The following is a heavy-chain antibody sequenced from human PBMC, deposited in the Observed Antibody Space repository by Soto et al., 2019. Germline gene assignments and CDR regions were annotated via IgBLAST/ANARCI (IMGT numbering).Heavy chain of an antibody. V-gene: IGHV1-69*01. J-gene: IGHJ6*02. Sequence: QVQLVQSGAEVKKPGSSVKVSCKASGGTFSSYAISWVRQAPGQGLEWMGGIIPISGTANYAQKFQGRVTITADESTSTAYMERSSVRSEDTAVYYCARSQGSSTSLEIYYYYYYGMDVWGQGTTVTVSS. CDR1: GGTFSSYA. CDR3: ARSQGSSTSLEIYYYYYYGMDV. CDR2: IIPISGTA. D-gene: IGHD2-2*01.